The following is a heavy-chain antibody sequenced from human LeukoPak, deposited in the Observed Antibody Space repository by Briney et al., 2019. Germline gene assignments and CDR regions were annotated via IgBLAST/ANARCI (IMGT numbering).Heavy chain of an antibody. V-gene: IGHV1-46*01. CDR3: ARETKGFGSKNWFDP. Sequence: GASVKVSCRASGYTFTSYYMHWVRQAPGQGLEWMGIINPSGGSTSYAQKFQGRVTMTRDTSTSTVYMELSSLRSEDTAVYYCARETKGFGSKNWFDPWGQGTLVTVSS. J-gene: IGHJ5*02. CDR2: INPSGGST. D-gene: IGHD3-10*01. CDR1: GYTFTSYY.